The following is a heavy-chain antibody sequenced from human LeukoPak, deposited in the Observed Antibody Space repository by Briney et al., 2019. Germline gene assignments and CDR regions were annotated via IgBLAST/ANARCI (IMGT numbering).Heavy chain of an antibody. D-gene: IGHD6-13*01. CDR1: GSIFTSYW. CDR2: IYPGDSDT. Sequence: PGASLQISCNCSGSIFTSYWIGWVRPLPGKGLEWMGIIYPGDSDTRYSPSFQGQVTISADKYISTAYLQWSSLKASDTAMYYCARRYSSSWYDYWGQGTLVTVSS. J-gene: IGHJ4*02. CDR3: ARRYSSSWYDY. V-gene: IGHV5-51*01.